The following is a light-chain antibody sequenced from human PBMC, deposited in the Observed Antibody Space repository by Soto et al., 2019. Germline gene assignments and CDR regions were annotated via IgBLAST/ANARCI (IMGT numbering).Light chain of an antibody. CDR2: WAS. Sequence: DIVMTQSPDSLAVSLGERATINCKSSQSVLYSSNNKNYLAWYQQKPGQPPKLLIYWASNRESGVPDRFSGSESWTDFTLTISSLQAEDVAVYYCQQYDSTPLTFGGGTKVEIK. V-gene: IGKV4-1*01. CDR1: QSVLYSSNNKNY. CDR3: QQYDSTPLT. J-gene: IGKJ4*01.